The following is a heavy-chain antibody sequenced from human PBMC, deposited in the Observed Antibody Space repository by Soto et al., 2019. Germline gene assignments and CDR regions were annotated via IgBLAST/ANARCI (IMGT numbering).Heavy chain of an antibody. Sequence: SVKVSCKASGGTFSSYAISWVRQAPGQGLEWMGGIIPIFGTANYAQKFQGRVTITADESTSTAYMELSSLRSEDTAVYYCARSITMVRGVYYYYGMDVWGQGTTVTVSS. CDR1: GGTFSSYA. D-gene: IGHD3-10*01. CDR3: ARSITMVRGVYYYYGMDV. CDR2: IIPIFGTA. V-gene: IGHV1-69*13. J-gene: IGHJ6*02.